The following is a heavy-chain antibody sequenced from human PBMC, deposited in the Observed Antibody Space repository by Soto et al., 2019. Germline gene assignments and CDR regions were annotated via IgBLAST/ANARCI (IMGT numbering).Heavy chain of an antibody. CDR1: GGTFSHYA. CDR2: IISSSGTG. V-gene: IGHV1-69*01. CDR3: ARAPYQGYESSGFYLV. D-gene: IGHD3-22*01. J-gene: IGHJ4*02. Sequence: QVQLEQSGTEVKKSGSSVKVSCKASGGTFSHYAFTWVRQTPGQGLEWSGGIISSSGTGNYAQKFQGRVTITAVESTSTVYMELSGLTLEDTAVYFYARAPYQGYESSGFYLVWGQGTLVIVSA.